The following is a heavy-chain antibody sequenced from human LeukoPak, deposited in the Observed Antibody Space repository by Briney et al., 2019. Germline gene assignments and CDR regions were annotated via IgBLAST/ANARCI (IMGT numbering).Heavy chain of an antibody. J-gene: IGHJ5*02. V-gene: IGHV4-39*01. CDR1: GGSISSSSHS. Sequence: SETLSLTCTVSGGSISSSSHSWGWIRQPPGKGLEWTGTIYYTGRTYYNPSLESRLTISVDTSKNQFSLKLTPVTAADTAIYYCAQSLGSGNWIGNWFDPWGQGTLVTVSS. CDR2: IYYTGRT. CDR3: AQSLGSGNWIGNWFDP. D-gene: IGHD1-1*01.